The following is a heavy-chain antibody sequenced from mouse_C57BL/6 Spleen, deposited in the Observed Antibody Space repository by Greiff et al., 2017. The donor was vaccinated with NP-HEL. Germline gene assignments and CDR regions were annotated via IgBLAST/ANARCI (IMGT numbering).Heavy chain of an antibody. J-gene: IGHJ1*03. CDR1: GYTFTSYW. D-gene: IGHD2-3*01. Sequence: QVQLQQPGAELVRPGTSVKLSCKASGYTFTSYWMHWVKQRPGQGLEWIGVIDPSDSYTNYNQKFKGKATLTVDTSSSTAYMQLSSLTSEDSAVYYCARRSSYDGYTGYFDVWGTGTTVTVSS. V-gene: IGHV1-59*01. CDR2: IDPSDSYT. CDR3: ARRSSYDGYTGYFDV.